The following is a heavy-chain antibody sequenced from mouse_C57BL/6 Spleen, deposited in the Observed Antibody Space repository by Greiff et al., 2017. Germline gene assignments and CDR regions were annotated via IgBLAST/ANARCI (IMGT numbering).Heavy chain of an antibody. D-gene: IGHD3-1*01. CDR1: GYTFTDYN. CDR2: INPRSGST. J-gene: IGHJ2*01. CDR3: ARGNKLGLFDY. V-gene: IGHV1-18*01. Sequence: EVQLQQSGPELVKPGASVKLSCKASGYTFTDYNMNWVKQSPGKSLEWIANINPRSGSTFYNEKFKGKATLTVDKSSSTAYMELSSLTSEDSAVYYCARGNKLGLFDYWGQGTTLTVSS.